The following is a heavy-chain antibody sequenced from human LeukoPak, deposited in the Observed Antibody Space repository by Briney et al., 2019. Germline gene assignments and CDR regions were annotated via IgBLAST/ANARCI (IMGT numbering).Heavy chain of an antibody. CDR1: GGSFSGYY. CDR2: INHSGST. CDR3: ARPPSIAARPSSYFQH. J-gene: IGHJ1*01. Sequence: PSETLSLTCAVYGGSFSGYYWSWIRQHPGKGLEWIGEINHSGSTNYNPSLKSRVTISVDTSKNQFSLKLSSVTAADTAVYYCARPPSIAARPSSYFQHWGQGTLVTVSS. D-gene: IGHD6-6*01. V-gene: IGHV4-34*01.